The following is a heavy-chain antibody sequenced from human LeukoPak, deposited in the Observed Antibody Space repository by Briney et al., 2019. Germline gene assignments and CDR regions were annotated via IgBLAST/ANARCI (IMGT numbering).Heavy chain of an antibody. D-gene: IGHD6-19*01. CDR3: ARDGAPRAIAVAGHNFDY. CDR1: GYTFTGYY. J-gene: IGHJ4*02. V-gene: IGHV1-2*02. CDR2: INPNSGGT. Sequence: ASVKVSCKASGYTFTGYYMHWVRQAPGQGLEWMGWINPNSGGTNYAQKFQGRVTMTRDTSTSTVYMEVSSLRSDDTAVYYCARDGAPRAIAVAGHNFDYWGQGTLVTVSS.